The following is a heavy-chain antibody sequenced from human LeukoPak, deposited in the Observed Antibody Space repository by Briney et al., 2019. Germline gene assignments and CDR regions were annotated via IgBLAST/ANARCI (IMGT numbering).Heavy chain of an antibody. CDR1: GGSFSGYY. D-gene: IGHD3-22*01. CDR3: ARGYYEISVRDIYYFDY. CDR2: INHSGST. Sequence: SETLSLTCAAYGGSFSGYYWSWIRQPPGKGLEWIGEINHSGSTNHNPSLKSRVTISVDTSKNQFSLKLSSVTAADTAVYYCARGYYEISVRDIYYFDYWGQGTLVTVSS. V-gene: IGHV4-34*01. J-gene: IGHJ4*02.